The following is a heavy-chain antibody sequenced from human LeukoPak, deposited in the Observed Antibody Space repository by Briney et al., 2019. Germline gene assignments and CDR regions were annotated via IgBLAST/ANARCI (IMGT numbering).Heavy chain of an antibody. V-gene: IGHV3-21*01. CDR3: ASLIGAYSSGWDGFDY. J-gene: IGHJ4*02. CDR1: GFTFSNDW. D-gene: IGHD6-19*01. CDR2: ISSSSSYI. Sequence: GGSLRLSCAASGFTFSNDWMHWVRQAPGKGLEWVSSISSSSSYIYYADSVKGRFTISRDNAKNSLYLQMNSLRAEDTAVYYCASLIGAYSSGWDGFDYWGQGTLVTVSS.